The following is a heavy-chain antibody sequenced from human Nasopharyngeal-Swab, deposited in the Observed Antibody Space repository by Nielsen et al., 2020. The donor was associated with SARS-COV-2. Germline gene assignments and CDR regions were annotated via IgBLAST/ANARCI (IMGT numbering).Heavy chain of an antibody. CDR1: GFTFSSYG. J-gene: IGHJ6*02. Sequence: GGSLRLSCAASGFTFSSYGMHWVRQAPGKGLEWVAVIWYDGSNKYYADSVKGRFTISRDNSKNTLYLQMNSLRAEDTAVYYCARITVAGDYYYGMDVWGQGTTVTVS. V-gene: IGHV3-33*01. CDR3: ARITVAGDYYYGMDV. D-gene: IGHD6-19*01. CDR2: IWYDGSNK.